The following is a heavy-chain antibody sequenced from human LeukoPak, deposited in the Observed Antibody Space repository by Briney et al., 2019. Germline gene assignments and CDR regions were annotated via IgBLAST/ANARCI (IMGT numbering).Heavy chain of an antibody. J-gene: IGHJ4*02. D-gene: IGHD1-26*01. V-gene: IGHV3-43*01. CDR3: AKPFMSGSYYPLDY. CDR1: GFTFDDYT. Sequence: GSLRLSCAASGFTFDDYTMHWVRQAPGKGLEWVSLISWDGGSTYYADSVKGRFTISRDNSKNSLYLQMNSLRTEDTALYYCAKPFMSGSYYPLDYWGQGTLVAVSS. CDR2: ISWDGGST.